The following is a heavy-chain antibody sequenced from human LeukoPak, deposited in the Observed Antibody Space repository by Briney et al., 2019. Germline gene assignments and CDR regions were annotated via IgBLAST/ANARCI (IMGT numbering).Heavy chain of an antibody. D-gene: IGHD3-10*01. CDR1: GFTFSKSA. V-gene: IGHV3-23*03. CDR3: VPLTDGSVDY. Sequence: GGSLRLSCAASGFTFSKSAMGWVRQAPGKGLEWVSMIYTGGSPYYADSVKGRFTISRDNSKNTLNLQMNSLRAEDTAVYYCVPLTDGSVDYWGQGTLVTVSS. J-gene: IGHJ4*02. CDR2: IYTGGSP.